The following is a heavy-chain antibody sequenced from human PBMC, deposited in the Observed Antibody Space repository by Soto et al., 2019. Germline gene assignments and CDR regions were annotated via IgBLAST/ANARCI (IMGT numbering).Heavy chain of an antibody. CDR1: GGTFSIYA. CDR3: AQDSSGYDAFDI. CDR2: IIPIFGTA. V-gene: IGHV1-69*13. J-gene: IGHJ3*02. D-gene: IGHD3-22*01. Sequence: ASVKVSCKAAGGTFSIYAISWVRQAPGQGLEWMGGIIPIFGTANYAQKFQGRVTITADESTSTAYIELSRRRSEDTAVYYGAQDSSGYDAFDIWGQGTMVTVSS.